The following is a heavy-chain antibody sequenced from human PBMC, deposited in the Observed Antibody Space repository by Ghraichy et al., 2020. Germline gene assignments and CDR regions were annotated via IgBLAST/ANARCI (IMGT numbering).Heavy chain of an antibody. CDR3: ARDVPNHSSGYYYEFGY. D-gene: IGHD3-22*01. CDR1: GYTFTSYG. J-gene: IGHJ4*02. V-gene: IGHV1-18*01. Sequence: ASVKVSCKASGYTFTSYGISWVRQAPGQGLEWMGWISAYNGNTNYAQKLQGRVTMTTDTSTSTAYMELRSLRSDDTAVYYCARDVPNHSSGYYYEFGYWGQGTLVTVSS. CDR2: ISAYNGNT.